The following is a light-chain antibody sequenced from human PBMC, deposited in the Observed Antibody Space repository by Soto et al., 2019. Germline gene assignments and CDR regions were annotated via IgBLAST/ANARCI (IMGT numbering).Light chain of an antibody. J-gene: IGKJ1*01. CDR2: GAS. V-gene: IGKV3-15*01. Sequence: EIVMTQSPATLSVSPGERATLSCRASQSISNNLAWYQQKPGQAPRLLIYGASTRATGIPARFSGSGSGTEFTLYISSLQSEDFAVYYCQQYNDWWTFGQGTKVGIK. CDR3: QQYNDWWT. CDR1: QSISNN.